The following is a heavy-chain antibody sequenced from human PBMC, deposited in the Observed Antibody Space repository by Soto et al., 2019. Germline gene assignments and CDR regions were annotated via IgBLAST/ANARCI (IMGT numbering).Heavy chain of an antibody. CDR2: IHYSGST. CDR3: AREGIVGATNAFDL. CDR1: GGSIRNYY. Sequence: SETLSLTCTVSGGSIRNYYCSWIRQPPGKGLEWIGHIHYSGSTNYNPSLKSRVTISVDTSKKQISLKLTSVTAADTAMYYCAREGIVGATNAFDLWGQGTMVTVS. J-gene: IGHJ3*01. D-gene: IGHD1-26*01. V-gene: IGHV4-59*01.